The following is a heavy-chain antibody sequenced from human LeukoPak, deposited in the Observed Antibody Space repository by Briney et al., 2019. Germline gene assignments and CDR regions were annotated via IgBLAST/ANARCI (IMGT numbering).Heavy chain of an antibody. CDR3: ARHPIVVVPAASADYYYYGMDV. CDR2: ISSSSSYI. J-gene: IGHJ6*02. CDR1: GFTFSSYE. Sequence: GGSLRLSCAASGFTFSSYEMNWVRQAPGKGLEWVSSISSSSSYIYYADSVKGRFTISRDNAKNSLYLQMNSLRAEDTAVYYCARHPIVVVPAASADYYYYGMDVWGQGTTVTVSS. D-gene: IGHD2-2*01. V-gene: IGHV3-21*01.